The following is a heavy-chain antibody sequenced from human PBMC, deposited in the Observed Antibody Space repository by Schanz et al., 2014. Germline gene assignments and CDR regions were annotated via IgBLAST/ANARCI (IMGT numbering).Heavy chain of an antibody. CDR1: RFTVTNAW. J-gene: IGHJ4*02. D-gene: IGHD6-13*01. CDR2: IKHDGSVK. V-gene: IGHV3-7*02. CDR3: VSQTGSPNY. Sequence: EVQLVASGGGLVKPGGSLTLSCAASRFTVTNAWMSWVRQAPGKGPEWVANIKHDGSVKDYVDSVEGRFTISRDNAKRSLFLQMNSLRVEDTAVYFCVSQTGSPNYWGQGTLVTVSS.